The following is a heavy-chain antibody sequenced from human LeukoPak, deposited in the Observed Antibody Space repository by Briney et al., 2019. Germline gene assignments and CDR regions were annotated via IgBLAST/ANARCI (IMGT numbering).Heavy chain of an antibody. J-gene: IGHJ4*02. CDR2: FRDRGGNT. D-gene: IGHD2-2*01. V-gene: IGHV3-23*01. CDR1: EFSFATYA. Sequence: GGSLRLSCAASEFSFATYAMSWVRQAPGKGLEWVSTFRDRGGNTYYSDSVKGRFTISRDNSKNTLYLQMNSLRAEDTAVYYCASTVVVPAALDYWGQGTLVTVSS. CDR3: ASTVVVPAALDY.